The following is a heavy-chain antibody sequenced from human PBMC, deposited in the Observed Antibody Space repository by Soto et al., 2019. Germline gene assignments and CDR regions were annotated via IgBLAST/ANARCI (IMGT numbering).Heavy chain of an antibody. CDR2: ISGSGGST. J-gene: IGHJ4*02. D-gene: IGHD1-1*01. CDR3: AKSDYELDNHYFDY. V-gene: IGHV3-23*01. Sequence: GGSLRLSCAASGFTFSSYAMSWVRQAPGKGLEWVSAISGSGGSTYYADSVKGRFTISRDNSKNTLYLQMNGLRAEDTAVYYCAKSDYELDNHYFDYWGQGTLVTVSS. CDR1: GFTFSSYA.